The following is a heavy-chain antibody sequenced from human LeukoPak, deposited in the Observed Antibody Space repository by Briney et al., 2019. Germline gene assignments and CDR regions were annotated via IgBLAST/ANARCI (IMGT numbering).Heavy chain of an antibody. J-gene: IGHJ4*02. CDR1: GFTFSSYI. V-gene: IGHV3-23*01. Sequence: PGGSLRLSCVVSGFTFSSYILTWVRQAPGKGLEWVSGISGDGDSAYYAHSVKGRFTISRDNSKNTLYLQMNSLRVEDTAVYFCAARKVRGVWFYLDYWGQGTLVTVSS. CDR2: ISGDGDSA. CDR3: AARKVRGVWFYLDY. D-gene: IGHD3-10*01.